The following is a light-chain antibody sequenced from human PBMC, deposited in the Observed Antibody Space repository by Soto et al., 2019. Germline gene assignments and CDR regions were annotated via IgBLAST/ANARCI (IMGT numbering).Light chain of an antibody. Sequence: QSALTQPPSASGSPGQSVTISCTGTSSDVGGYNYVSWYQQYPGEAPKLMIYEVSKRPSGVPDRFSGSKSGNTASLTVSGLQAEDEADYYCSSYAGSNRVFGTGTKVTVL. CDR2: EVS. J-gene: IGLJ1*01. CDR3: SSYAGSNRV. CDR1: SSDVGGYNY. V-gene: IGLV2-8*01.